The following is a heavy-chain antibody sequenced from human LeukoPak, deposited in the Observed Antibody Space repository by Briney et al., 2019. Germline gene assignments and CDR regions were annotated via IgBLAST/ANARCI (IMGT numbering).Heavy chain of an antibody. CDR2: ISGRGVST. D-gene: IGHD2-15*01. J-gene: IGHJ4*02. V-gene: IGHV3-23*01. CDR1: GFTFSSYA. Sequence: PGGSLRLSCAASGFTFSSYAMSWVRQAPGKGLEWVSAISGRGVSTYYADSVKGRFTISRDDSKNTLYLQMNSLRAEDTALYYCATHSGFSVFGYWGQGTLVTVSS. CDR3: ATHSGFSVFGY.